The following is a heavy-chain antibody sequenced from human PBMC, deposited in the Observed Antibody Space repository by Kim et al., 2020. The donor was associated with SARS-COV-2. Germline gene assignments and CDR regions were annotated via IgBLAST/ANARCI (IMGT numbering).Heavy chain of an antibody. CDR1: GGSFSGYY. J-gene: IGHJ4*02. D-gene: IGHD3-10*01. V-gene: IGHV4-34*01. CDR2: INHSGRT. CDR3: ARRLSNTSGWGSHYCDL. Sequence: SETLSLTCAVYGGSFSGYYWSWIRQPPGKGLEWIGAINHSGRTNYNQSLKSRVTISVNTSKNQFSLKLTSVTAADTAVYYCARRLSNTSGWGSHYCDLWGQGILVTVSS.